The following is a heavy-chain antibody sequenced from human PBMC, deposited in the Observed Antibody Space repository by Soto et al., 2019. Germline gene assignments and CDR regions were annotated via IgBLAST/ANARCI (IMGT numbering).Heavy chain of an antibody. CDR3: ARTVRGQLDY. CDR2: IYYSGST. Sequence: QVQLQESGPGLVKPSETLSLTCTVSGGSISSYYWSWIRQPPGKGLEWIGYIYYSGSTNYNPSLKSRVTISVDTSKHQFYLKLSSVTAAGTAVYYCARTVRGQLDYWGQGTLVTVSS. CDR1: GGSISSYY. V-gene: IGHV4-59*01. J-gene: IGHJ4*02. D-gene: IGHD3-10*02.